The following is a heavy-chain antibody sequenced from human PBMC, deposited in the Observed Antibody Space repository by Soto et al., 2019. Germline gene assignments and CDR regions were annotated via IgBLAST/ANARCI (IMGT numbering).Heavy chain of an antibody. CDR2: INPNSGGT. D-gene: IGHD3-22*01. CDR3: ARERMMGYDSSGLNYYYYGMDV. CDR1: GYTFTGYY. J-gene: IGHJ6*02. V-gene: IGHV1-2*04. Sequence: EASVKVSCKASGYTFTGYYMHWVRQAPGQGLEWMGWINPNSGGTNYAQKFQGWVTMTRDTSISTAYMELSRLRSDDTAAYYCARERMMGYDSSGLNYYYYGMDVWGQGTTVTVSS.